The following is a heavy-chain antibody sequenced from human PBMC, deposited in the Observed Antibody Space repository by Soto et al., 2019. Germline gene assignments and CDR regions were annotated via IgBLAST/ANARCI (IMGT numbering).Heavy chain of an antibody. CDR2: VYYSGGT. J-gene: IGHJ4*02. V-gene: IGHV4-59*01. Sequence: SETLSLTCTVSNDSISSYYWSWIRQPPGKGLEWIGYVYYSGGTKYNPSLKSRLTMSLDMSKKQFSLRLTSVTAADTAVYFCARTTRLTTMIDYWGQGTQVTVSS. D-gene: IGHD4-17*01. CDR3: ARTTRLTTMIDY. CDR1: NDSISSYY.